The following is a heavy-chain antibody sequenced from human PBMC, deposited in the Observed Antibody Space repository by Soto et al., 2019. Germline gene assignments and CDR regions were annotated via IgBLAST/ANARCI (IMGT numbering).Heavy chain of an antibody. Sequence: PSETLSLTCTVSGGSITRGGYYWSWIRQHPGKGLEWIGYIYNSGTTYYNPSLKSRVTISVDTSKNQFSLKLTSVTAEDTADYGGIFDPWGQGTLVTVSS. CDR1: GGSITRGGYY. D-gene: IGHD4-17*01. CDR3: IFDP. J-gene: IGHJ5*02. V-gene: IGHV4-31*03. CDR2: IYNSGTT.